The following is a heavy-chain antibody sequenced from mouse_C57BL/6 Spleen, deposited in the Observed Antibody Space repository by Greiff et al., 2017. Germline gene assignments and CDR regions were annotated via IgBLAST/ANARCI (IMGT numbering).Heavy chain of an antibody. CDR1: GYTFTSYW. Sequence: VQLQQPGAELVKPGASVKMSCKASGYTFTSYWITWVKQRPGQGLEWIGDIYPGSGSTNYNEKFKSKATLTVDTSSSTAYMQLSSLTSEDSAVYYCAIQGIDIRYFDVWGTGTTVTVSS. CDR2: IYPGSGST. V-gene: IGHV1-55*01. CDR3: AIQGIDIRYFDV. J-gene: IGHJ1*03.